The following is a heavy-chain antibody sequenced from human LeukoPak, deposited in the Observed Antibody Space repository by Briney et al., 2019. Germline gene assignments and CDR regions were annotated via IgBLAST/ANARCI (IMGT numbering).Heavy chain of an antibody. CDR1: GSTFTSYG. D-gene: IGHD3-10*01. J-gene: IGHJ4*02. CDR3: ASLGEAGPFDY. V-gene: IGHV1-18*01. Sequence: GASVKVSCKASGSTFTSYGISWVRQAPGQWLEWMGWISAYNGNTNYAQKLQGRVTMTTDTSTSTAYMELRSLRSDDTAVYYCASLGEAGPFDYWGQGTLVTVSS. CDR2: ISAYNGNT.